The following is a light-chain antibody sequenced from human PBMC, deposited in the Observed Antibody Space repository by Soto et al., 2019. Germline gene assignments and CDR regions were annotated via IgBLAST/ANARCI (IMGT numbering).Light chain of an antibody. CDR3: QQYDKWPRT. J-gene: IGKJ1*01. Sequence: EIVITQSPATLSVSPGERAALACRASQSVSRKLDWYRQTRGKAPRPLIYGASPRDTGVPAGFRGSGAGPECTRTISNLKYEDVSVDLCQQYDKWPRTFGQGIKVDI. V-gene: IGKV3-15*01. CDR2: GAS. CDR1: QSVSRK.